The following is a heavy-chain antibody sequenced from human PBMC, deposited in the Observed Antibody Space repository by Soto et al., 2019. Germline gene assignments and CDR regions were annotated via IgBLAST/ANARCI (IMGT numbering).Heavy chain of an antibody. CDR2: INSDGSST. V-gene: IGHV3-74*01. D-gene: IGHD4-4*01. CDR3: ARDLPFTVTTIRDYYYGMDV. CDR1: GFTFSSYW. J-gene: IGHJ6*02. Sequence: HPGGSLRLSCAASGFTFSSYWMHWVRQAPGKGLVWVSRINSDGSSTSYADSVKGRFTISRDNAKNTLYLQMNSLRAEDTAVYYCARDLPFTVTTIRDYYYGMDVWGQGTTVTVSS.